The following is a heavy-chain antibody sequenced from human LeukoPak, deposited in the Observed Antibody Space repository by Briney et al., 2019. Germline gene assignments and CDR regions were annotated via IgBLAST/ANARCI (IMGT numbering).Heavy chain of an antibody. D-gene: IGHD6-19*01. CDR1: GYILTELS. V-gene: IGHV1-24*01. Sequence: GASVKVSCKVSGYILTELSMHWVRQAPGKGLEWMGGFDPEDGETIYAQKFQGRVTMTEDTSTDTAYMELSSLRSEDTAVYYCATATLAVADAFDIWGQGTMVTVSS. CDR3: ATATLAVADAFDI. J-gene: IGHJ3*02. CDR2: FDPEDGET.